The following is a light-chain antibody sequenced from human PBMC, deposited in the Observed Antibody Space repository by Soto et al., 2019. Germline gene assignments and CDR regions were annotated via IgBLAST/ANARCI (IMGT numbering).Light chain of an antibody. J-gene: IGKJ1*01. CDR1: QSISTW. CDR3: QHYNSYSEA. CDR2: KAS. Sequence: PCTLSAYVGDRVTITCLASQSISTWLAWYQQKPGKAPKLLIYKASTLKSGVPSRFSGSGSGTEFTLTISSLQPDDFATYYCQHYNSYSEAFGQGTKVDIK. V-gene: IGKV1-5*03.